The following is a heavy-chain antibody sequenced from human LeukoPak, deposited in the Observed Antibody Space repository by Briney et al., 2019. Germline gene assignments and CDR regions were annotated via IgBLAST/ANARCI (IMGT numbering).Heavy chain of an antibody. CDR2: IYYSGSA. Sequence: SETLSLTCTVSGGSISSSSDYWGWIRQPPGKGLEWIGSIYYSGSAYYNPSLKIRVTVSVDTSKNQFSLKLSSVTAADTAVYYCASYYDFWSGYRYWGQGTLVTISS. CDR3: ASYYDFWSGYRY. CDR1: GGSISSSSDY. J-gene: IGHJ4*02. V-gene: IGHV4-39*07. D-gene: IGHD3-3*01.